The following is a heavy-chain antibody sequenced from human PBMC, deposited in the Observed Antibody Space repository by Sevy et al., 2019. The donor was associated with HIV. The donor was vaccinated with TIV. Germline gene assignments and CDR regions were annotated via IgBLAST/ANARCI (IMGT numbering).Heavy chain of an antibody. D-gene: IGHD3-22*01. J-gene: IGHJ4*02. Sequence: GGSLRLSCAASGFTFSGYAMSWVRQAPGKGLEWVSGISGSGDNSYYADSVKGRFTNSRDNSKNTLYLQMNILRAEDTAVYYCAKGDFYYDSSGYYLFDYWGQGTLVTVSS. CDR1: GFTFSGYA. V-gene: IGHV3-23*01. CDR2: ISGSGDNS. CDR3: AKGDFYYDSSGYYLFDY.